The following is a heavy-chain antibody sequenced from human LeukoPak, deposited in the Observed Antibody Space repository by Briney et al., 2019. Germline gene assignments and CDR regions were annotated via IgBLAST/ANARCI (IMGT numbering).Heavy chain of an antibody. CDR2: VYYSGSA. V-gene: IGHV4-59*01. J-gene: IGHJ3*02. CDR3: ARVLDLSKRGLDAFDI. CDR1: GGSISSYF. D-gene: IGHD3-16*01. Sequence: SETLSLTCTVSGGSISSYFWSWIRQPPGKGLEWIGYVYYSGSANYNPSLKSRVTISVDTSKKQFSLKLSSATAADTAVYYCARVLDLSKRGLDAFDIWGQGTMVTVSS.